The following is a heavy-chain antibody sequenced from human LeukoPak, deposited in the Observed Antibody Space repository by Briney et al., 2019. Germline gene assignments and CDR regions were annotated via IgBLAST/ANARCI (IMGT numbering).Heavy chain of an antibody. CDR3: ARDAAYYDFWSGYPYYFDY. CDR2: IYYSGST. CDR1: GGSISSSSYY. J-gene: IGHJ4*02. D-gene: IGHD3-3*01. Sequence: MASETLSLTCTVSGGSISSSSYYWGWIRQPPGKGLEWIGSIYYSGSTYYNPSLKSRVTISVDTSKNQFSLKLSSVTAADTAVYYCARDAAYYDFWSGYPYYFDYWGQGTLVTVSS. V-gene: IGHV4-39*07.